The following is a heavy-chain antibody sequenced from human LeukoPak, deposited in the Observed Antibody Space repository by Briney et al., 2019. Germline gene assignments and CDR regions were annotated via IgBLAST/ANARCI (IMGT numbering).Heavy chain of an antibody. CDR2: ITLGGST. CDR1: GFIFSSYT. J-gene: IGHJ3*02. Sequence: PGGSLRLSCVASGFIFSSYTMNWVRQAPGKGLEWISFITLGGSTYCPDSVKGRFTISRDNGKNSLYLQMNSLRDDDTAVYYRVRDHLWAFDIWGQGTMVTVSS. CDR3: VRDHLWAFDI. D-gene: IGHD2-21*01. V-gene: IGHV3-48*02.